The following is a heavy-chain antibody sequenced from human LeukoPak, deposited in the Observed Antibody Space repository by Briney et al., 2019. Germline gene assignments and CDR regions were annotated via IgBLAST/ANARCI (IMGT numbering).Heavy chain of an antibody. CDR3: ARVDTAMVRGAFDI. CDR2: IYTSGST. D-gene: IGHD5-18*01. CDR1: GGSISSGSYY. J-gene: IGHJ3*02. V-gene: IGHV4-61*02. Sequence: SEALSLTCTVSGGSISSGSYYWSWIRQPAGKGLEWIGRIYTSGSTNYNPSLKSRVTISVDTSKNQFSLKLSSVTAADTAVYYCARVDTAMVRGAFDIWGQGTMVTVSS.